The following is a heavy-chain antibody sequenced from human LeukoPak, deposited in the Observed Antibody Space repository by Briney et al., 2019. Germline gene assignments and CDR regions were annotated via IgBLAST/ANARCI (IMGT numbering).Heavy chain of an antibody. J-gene: IGHJ4*02. D-gene: IGHD2-15*01. V-gene: IGHV3-21*01. CDR1: GFTFSSYS. Sequence: PGGSLRLSCAASGFTFSSYSMNWVRQAPGKGLEWVSSISSSSSYIYYADSVKGRFTISRDNAKNSLYLQTNSLRAEDSAVYYCGRGFCSGGTCSRAYWGQGTLVTVSS. CDR3: GRGFCSGGTCSRAY. CDR2: ISSSSSYI.